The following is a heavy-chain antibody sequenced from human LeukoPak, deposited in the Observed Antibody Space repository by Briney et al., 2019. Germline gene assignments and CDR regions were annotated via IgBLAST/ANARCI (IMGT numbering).Heavy chain of an antibody. Sequence: ASVKVSCKASGYTFTGYYMHWVRQAPGQGLEWMGWINPNSGGTNYAQKFQGRVTMTRDTSISTAYMELSRLRSDDTAVYYCARGAAAAGIGYYQYYYYMDVWGKGTTVTVSS. V-gene: IGHV1-2*02. D-gene: IGHD6-13*01. CDR1: GYTFTGYY. CDR2: INPNSGGT. CDR3: ARGAAAAGIGYYQYYYYMDV. J-gene: IGHJ6*03.